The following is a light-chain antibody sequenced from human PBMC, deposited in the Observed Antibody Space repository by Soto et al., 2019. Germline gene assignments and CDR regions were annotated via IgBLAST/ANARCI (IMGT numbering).Light chain of an antibody. CDR2: DNN. Sequence: QSVLTQPPSVSAAPGQKVTISCSGSSSNIGNNYVSWYQQLPGTAPKLLIYDNNKRPSGIPDRFSGSKSGTSATLGITGLQNGDEADYYCGTWDSSMSFVFGGGTQLTVL. J-gene: IGLJ7*01. CDR3: GTWDSSMSFV. CDR1: SSNIGNNY. V-gene: IGLV1-51*01.